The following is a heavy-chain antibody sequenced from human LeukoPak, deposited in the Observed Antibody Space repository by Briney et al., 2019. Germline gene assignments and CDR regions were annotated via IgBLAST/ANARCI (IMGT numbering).Heavy chain of an antibody. CDR3: ARDGEYSSSSAAFDI. D-gene: IGHD6-6*01. J-gene: IGHJ3*02. V-gene: IGHV3-7*01. CDR2: ISQDVSHK. CDR1: GFTFSSYW. Sequence: GGSLRLSCAASGFTFSSYWMSWVRQAPGKGLQSVAYISQDVSHKYYVDSVKGRFTIPRDNAKNSLYLQMNSLRAEDTAVYYCARDGEYSSSSAAFDIWGQGTMVTVSS.